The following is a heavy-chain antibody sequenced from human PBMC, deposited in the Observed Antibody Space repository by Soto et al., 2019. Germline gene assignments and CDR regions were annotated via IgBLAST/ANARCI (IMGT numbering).Heavy chain of an antibody. V-gene: IGHV4-59*01. Sequence: SETLSLTCTVSGGSISSYYGSWIRQPPGKGLEWIGYIYYSGSTDYNPSLKSRVTISLDTSKNQFSLKLSSVTAADTAVYYCARGHQLLLSWGQGALVTVSS. D-gene: IGHD2-2*01. J-gene: IGHJ4*02. CDR2: IYYSGST. CDR1: GGSISSYY. CDR3: ARGHQLLLS.